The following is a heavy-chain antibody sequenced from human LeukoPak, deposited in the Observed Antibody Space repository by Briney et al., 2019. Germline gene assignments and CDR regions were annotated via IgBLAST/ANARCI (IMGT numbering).Heavy chain of an antibody. V-gene: IGHV4-39*01. D-gene: IGHD4-17*01. CDR2: IYYSGST. CDR3: ARQGWGDYVWDY. J-gene: IGHJ4*02. Sequence: SETLSLTCTVSGGSISSSSYYWGWIRQPPGKGLEWIGSIYYSGSTYYNPSLKSRVTISVDTSKNQISLKLSSVTAADTAVYYCARQGWGDYVWDYWGQGTLVTVSS. CDR1: GGSISSSSYY.